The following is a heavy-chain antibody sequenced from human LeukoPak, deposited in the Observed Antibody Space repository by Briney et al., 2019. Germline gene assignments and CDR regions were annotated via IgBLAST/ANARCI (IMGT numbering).Heavy chain of an antibody. CDR3: ARSTMVRGVSTEIYYMDV. D-gene: IGHD3-10*01. CDR1: GYTFTSYG. Sequence: GASVKVSCKASGYTFTSYGISWVRQAPGQGLEWMGWISAYNGNTNYAQKLQGRVTMTTDTSTSTAYMELRSLRSDDTAVYYCARSTMVRGVSTEIYYMDVWGKGTTVTISS. V-gene: IGHV1-18*01. J-gene: IGHJ6*03. CDR2: ISAYNGNT.